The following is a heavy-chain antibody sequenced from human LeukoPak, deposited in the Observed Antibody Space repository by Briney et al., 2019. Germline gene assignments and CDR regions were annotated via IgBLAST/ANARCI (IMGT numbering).Heavy chain of an antibody. CDR3: ARGEDYDSSGYWDY. V-gene: IGHV4-39*07. D-gene: IGHD3-22*01. Sequence: SETLSLTCTVSGGSISSSSYYWGWIRQPPGKGLEWIGSIYYSGSTYYNPSLKSRVTISVDTSKNQSSLKLSSVTAADTAVYYCARGEDYDSSGYWDYWGQGTLVTVSS. J-gene: IGHJ4*02. CDR2: IYYSGST. CDR1: GGSISSSSYY.